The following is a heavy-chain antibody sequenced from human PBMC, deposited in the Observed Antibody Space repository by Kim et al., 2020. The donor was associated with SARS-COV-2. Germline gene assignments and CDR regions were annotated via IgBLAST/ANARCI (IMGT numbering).Heavy chain of an antibody. CDR2: IWYDGSNK. D-gene: IGHD2-2*01. CDR1: GFTFSSYG. Sequence: GGSLRLSCAASGFTFSSYGMHWVRQAPGKGLEWVAVIWYDGSNKYYADSVKGRFTISRDNSKNTLYLQMNSLRAEDTAVYYCARRGYCSSTSCYSLYYYYYGMDVWGQGTTVTVSS. CDR3: ARRGYCSSTSCYSLYYYYYGMDV. J-gene: IGHJ6*02. V-gene: IGHV3-33*01.